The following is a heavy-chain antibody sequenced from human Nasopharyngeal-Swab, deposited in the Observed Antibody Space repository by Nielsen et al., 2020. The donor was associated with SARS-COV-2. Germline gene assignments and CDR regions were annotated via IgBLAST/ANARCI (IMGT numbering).Heavy chain of an antibody. D-gene: IGHD3-3*01. CDR2: ISSSSSYI. V-gene: IGHV3-21*01. CDR3: ARDGLDYDFWSAYFMDV. Sequence: GESLKISCAASGFIFSASAMHWVRQAPGKGLEWVSSISSSSSYIYYADSVKGRFTISRDNAKNSFSLQMNSLRAEDTAVYYCARDGLDYDFWSAYFMDVWGQGTTVTVSS. J-gene: IGHJ6*02. CDR1: GFIFSASA.